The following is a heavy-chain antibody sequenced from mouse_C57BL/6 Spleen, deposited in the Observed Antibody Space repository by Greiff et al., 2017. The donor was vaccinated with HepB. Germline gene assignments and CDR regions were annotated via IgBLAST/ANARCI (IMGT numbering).Heavy chain of an antibody. J-gene: IGHJ2*01. Sequence: VKLVESGAELVKPGASVKISCKASGYAFSSYWMNWVKQRPGKGLEWIGQIYPGDGDTNYNGKFKGKATLTADKSSSTAYMQLSSLTSEDSSVYFCARGANWDYFDYWGQGTTLTVSS. D-gene: IGHD4-1*01. CDR1: GYAFSSYW. CDR2: IYPGDGDT. V-gene: IGHV1-80*01. CDR3: ARGANWDYFDY.